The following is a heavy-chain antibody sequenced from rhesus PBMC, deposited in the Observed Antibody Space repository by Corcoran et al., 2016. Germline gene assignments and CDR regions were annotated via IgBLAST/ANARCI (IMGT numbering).Heavy chain of an antibody. CDR2: VSGSSGST. J-gene: IGHJ5-2*02. V-gene: IGHV4-147*01. CDR1: GISIPTNY. CDR3: ARDAVSLDV. Sequence: QVQLQESGPGLVKPSETLSLTCAVSGISIPTNYWTWTRQPPGKGLEWIGYVSGSSGSTSYNPSLNSRVTISKDTSENQFYLRLNSMTAADTAVYYCARDAVSLDVWGRGLLVTVSS.